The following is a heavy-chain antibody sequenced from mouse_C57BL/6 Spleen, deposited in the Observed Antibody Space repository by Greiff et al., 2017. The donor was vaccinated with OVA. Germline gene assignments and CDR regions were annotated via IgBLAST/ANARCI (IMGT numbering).Heavy chain of an antibody. CDR1: GYTFTSYW. Sequence: VQLQQPGAELVRPGSSVKLSCKASGYTFTSYWMHWVKQRPIQGLEWIGNIAPSDSETHYNQKFKDKATLTVDNSSSTAYMQLSSLTSEDSAVYYCAREGELGRGDYWGQGTTLTVSS. D-gene: IGHD4-1*01. V-gene: IGHV1-52*01. J-gene: IGHJ2*01. CDR2: IAPSDSET. CDR3: AREGELGRGDY.